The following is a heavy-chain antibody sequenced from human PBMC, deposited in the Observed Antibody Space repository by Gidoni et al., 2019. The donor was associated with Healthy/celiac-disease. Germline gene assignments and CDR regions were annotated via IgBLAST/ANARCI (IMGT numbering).Heavy chain of an antibody. J-gene: IGHJ4*02. Sequence: EVQLVESGGGLVQLGRSLRLSCTASGFTFGDYAMSWVRQAPGKGLEWVGFIRSKAYGGTKEYAASVKGRITISRDDSKSIAYLQMKSLKTEETAVYYCTRNHGRDGYNYFDYWGQGTLVTVSS. D-gene: IGHD5-12*01. CDR1: GFTFGDYA. V-gene: IGHV3-49*04. CDR2: IRSKAYGGTK. CDR3: TRNHGRDGYNYFDY.